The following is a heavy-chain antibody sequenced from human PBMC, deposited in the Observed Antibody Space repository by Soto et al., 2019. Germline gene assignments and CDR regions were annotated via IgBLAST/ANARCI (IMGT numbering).Heavy chain of an antibody. CDR2: IIPIFGPA. Sequence: QVQLVQSGVEVKKPGSSVKVSCKAPGGTFSSYAISWVRQAPGQGLEWMGGIIPIFGPANYAQKFQGRVTITADESTSTGYRELSSRRSEDTAVYYCARSQGGSSSLDIYYYYYYGMDVWGQGTTVTVSS. CDR1: GGTFSSYA. D-gene: IGHD2-15*01. V-gene: IGHV1-69*01. CDR3: ARSQGGSSSLDIYYYYYYGMDV. J-gene: IGHJ6*02.